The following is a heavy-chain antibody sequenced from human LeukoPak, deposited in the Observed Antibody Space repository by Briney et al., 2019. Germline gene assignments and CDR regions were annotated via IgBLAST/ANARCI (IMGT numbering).Heavy chain of an antibody. CDR2: IKSKTDGGTT. CDR3: TTDGLYSGNDY. D-gene: IGHD1-1*01. CDR1: GFTFSSYW. V-gene: IGHV3-15*01. J-gene: IGHJ4*02. Sequence: PGGSLRLSCAASGFTFSSYWMHWVRQAPGKGLEWVGRIKSKTDGGTTDYAAPVKGRFTISRDDSKNTLYLQMNSLKTEDTAVYYCTTDGLYSGNDYWGQGTLVTVSS.